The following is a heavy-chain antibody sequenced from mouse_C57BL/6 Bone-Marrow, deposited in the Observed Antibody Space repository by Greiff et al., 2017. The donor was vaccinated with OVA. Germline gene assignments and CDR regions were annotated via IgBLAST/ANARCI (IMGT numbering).Heavy chain of an antibody. CDR2: IYPSDSET. CDR1: GYTFTSYW. CDR3: ARWGYDGY. Sequence: QVQLQQPGAELVRPGSSVKLSCKASGYTFTSYWMDWVKQRPGQGLEWIGNIYPSDSETRYNQKFKDKATLTVDKSSSTAYMQLSSLTSEDSAVYYCARWGYDGYWGQGTTLTVSS. D-gene: IGHD2-3*01. V-gene: IGHV1-61*01. J-gene: IGHJ2*01.